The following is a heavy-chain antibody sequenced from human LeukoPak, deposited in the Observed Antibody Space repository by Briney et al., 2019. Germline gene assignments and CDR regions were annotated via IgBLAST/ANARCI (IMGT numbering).Heavy chain of an antibody. CDR1: GGTFSSYA. V-gene: IGHV1-69*10. D-gene: IGHD3-10*01. J-gene: IGHJ4*02. CDR2: IIPILGIA. CDR3: ARDPTPSVVRGVISGTN. Sequence: GASVKVSCKASGGTFSSYAISWVRQAPGQGLEWMGGIIPILGIANYAQKFQGRVTITADESTSTAYMELSSLRSEDTAVYYCARDPTPSVVRGVISGTNWGQGTLVTVSS.